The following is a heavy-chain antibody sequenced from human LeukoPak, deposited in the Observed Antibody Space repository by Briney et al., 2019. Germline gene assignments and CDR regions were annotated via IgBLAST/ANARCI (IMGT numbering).Heavy chain of an antibody. CDR2: IYTSGST. CDR3: ARGPPQQLVKYYYMDV. V-gene: IGHV4-61*02. Sequence: SETLSLTCTVSGGSISSGSYYWSWIRQPAGKGLEWIGRIYTSGSTNYNPSLKSRVTISVDTSKNQFSLKLSSVTAADTAVYYCARGPPQQLVKYYYMDVWGKGTTVTISS. CDR1: GGSISSGSYY. D-gene: IGHD6-13*01. J-gene: IGHJ6*03.